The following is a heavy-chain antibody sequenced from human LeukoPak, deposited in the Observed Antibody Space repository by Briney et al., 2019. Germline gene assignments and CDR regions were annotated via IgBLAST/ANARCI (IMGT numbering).Heavy chain of an antibody. J-gene: IGHJ4*02. CDR3: ATGSGYFYGH. D-gene: IGHD3-22*01. Sequence: GRSLRLSCAASGFTFSTYGMHWVRQAPGRGLGWVAVATNDGVTKNYADSVKGRFTISRDNSKNTLYMQMNSLRVEDTAVYYCATGSGYFYGHWGQGTLVTVSS. CDR2: ATNDGVTK. V-gene: IGHV3-33*01. CDR1: GFTFSTYG.